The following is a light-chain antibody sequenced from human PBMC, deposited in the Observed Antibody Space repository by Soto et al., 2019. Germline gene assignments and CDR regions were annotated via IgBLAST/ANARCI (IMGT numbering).Light chain of an antibody. Sequence: IHMTQSPSSLSAFVGDRVTITCRASQGIRNDLGWYQQKPGKAPKLLIHAAFSLQSGVPSRFSGSGSGTDFTLTISRLEPEDFAVYYCQQYGSSPKTFGQGTKVDIK. V-gene: IGKV1-17*01. CDR1: QGIRND. CDR2: AAF. J-gene: IGKJ1*01. CDR3: QQYGSSPKT.